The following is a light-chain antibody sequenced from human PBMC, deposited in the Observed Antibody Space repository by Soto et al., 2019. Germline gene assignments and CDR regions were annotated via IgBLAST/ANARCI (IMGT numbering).Light chain of an antibody. Sequence: QSALTQPPSASGSPGQSVTISCTGSNTDVGGYNYVSWYQQYPGKAPKVRIYEVTKRPSGVPARFSGSRSGNTASLTISGLQAEDEADYYCSSYAGSNVWVFGGGTKLTVL. CDR2: EVT. J-gene: IGLJ3*02. V-gene: IGLV2-8*01. CDR3: SSYAGSNVWV. CDR1: NTDVGGYNY.